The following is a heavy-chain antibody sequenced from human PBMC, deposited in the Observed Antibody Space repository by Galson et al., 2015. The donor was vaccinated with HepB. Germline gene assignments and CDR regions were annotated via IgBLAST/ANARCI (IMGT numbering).Heavy chain of an antibody. CDR2: FDPEDGET. V-gene: IGHV1-24*01. CDR1: GYTLTELS. CDR3: ATIKSTGWYFDL. J-gene: IGHJ2*01. Sequence: SVKVSCKVSGYTLTELSMHWVRQAPGKGLEWMGGFDPEDGETIYAQKFQGRVTMTEDTSTDTAYMELSSLRSEDTAVYYCATIKSTGWYFDLWGRGTLVTVSS. D-gene: IGHD1-1*01.